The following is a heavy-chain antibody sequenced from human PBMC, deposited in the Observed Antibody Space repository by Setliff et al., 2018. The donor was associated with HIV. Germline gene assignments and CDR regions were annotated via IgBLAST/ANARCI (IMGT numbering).Heavy chain of an antibody. V-gene: IGHV3-30*04. D-gene: IGHD6-13*01. CDR1: GFTFGDYA. CDR2: ISYDGSYK. Sequence: PGGSLRLSCAASGFTFGDYAIHWVRQAPGKGLEWVTVISYDGSYKNYADSVKGRFTISRDNSKNTVFVQMNSLRAEDTAVYYCARGPLSSSWYNWFDPWGQGTLVTVSS. J-gene: IGHJ5*02. CDR3: ARGPLSSSWYNWFDP.